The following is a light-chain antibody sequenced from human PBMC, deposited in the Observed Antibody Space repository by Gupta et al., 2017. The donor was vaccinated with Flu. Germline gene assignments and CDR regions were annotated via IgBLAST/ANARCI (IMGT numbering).Light chain of an antibody. CDR3: LQHCNYPLT. J-gene: IGKJ5*01. CDR1: QDIRSD. CDR2: AAS. V-gene: IGKV1-17*01. Sequence: DVQLTQSPSSLSASVGDRITITCRASQDIRSDLGWYQQKPGKGPKRLIYAASNLQSGVPSLFIGSGSVTEFTLTIASLHDEDFASYYCLQHCNYPLTFGQGTRLDLK.